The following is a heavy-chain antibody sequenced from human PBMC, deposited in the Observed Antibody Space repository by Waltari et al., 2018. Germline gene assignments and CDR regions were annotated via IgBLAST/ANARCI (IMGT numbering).Heavy chain of an antibody. CDR2: INNAGDDT. V-gene: IGHV3-23*01. J-gene: IGHJ4*02. CDR1: GFTFGWCA. Sequence: EGQVLESGGGLVHPGGSLRTSCAASGFTFGWCAMSWGRQAPGKGLEWVPTINNAGDDTYYADSVRGRFTISRDNSKNTLYLQVNGLRAEDTAIYYCAKLAGISAWFFDYWGQGTLVTVSS. D-gene: IGHD1-1*01. CDR3: AKLAGISAWFFDY.